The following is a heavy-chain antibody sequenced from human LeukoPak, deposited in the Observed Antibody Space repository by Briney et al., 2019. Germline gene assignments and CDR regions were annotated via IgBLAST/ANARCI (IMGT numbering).Heavy chain of an antibody. Sequence: GASVKVSCKASGYTFTSYDINWVRQATGQGLEWMGWMNPNSGNTGYAQKFQGRVTMTRNNSISTAYMELRSLRSEDTAVYYCARSRDILTGYYYYWGQGTLVTVSS. V-gene: IGHV1-8*01. CDR2: MNPNSGNT. CDR1: GYTFTSYD. CDR3: ARSRDILTGYYYY. D-gene: IGHD3-9*01. J-gene: IGHJ4*02.